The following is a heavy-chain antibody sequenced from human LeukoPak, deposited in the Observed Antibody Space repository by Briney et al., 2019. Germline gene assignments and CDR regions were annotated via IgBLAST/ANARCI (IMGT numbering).Heavy chain of an antibody. V-gene: IGHV4-61*02. D-gene: IGHD5-12*01. J-gene: IGHJ4*02. CDR2: IYTSGST. CDR3: ARHDSYLRWPLFDY. CDR1: GGSISSGSYY. Sequence: SQTLSLTCTVSGGSISSGSYYWSWIRQPAGKGLEWIGRIYTSGSTNYNPSLKSRVTISVDTSKNQFSLKLSSVTAADTAVYYCARHDSYLRWPLFDYWGQGTLVTVSS.